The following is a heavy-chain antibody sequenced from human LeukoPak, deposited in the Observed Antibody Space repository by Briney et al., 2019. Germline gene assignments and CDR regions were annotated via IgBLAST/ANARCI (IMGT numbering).Heavy chain of an antibody. CDR3: ARDRSCTGGSCYMDV. J-gene: IGHJ6*03. D-gene: IGHD2-15*01. V-gene: IGHV3-48*03. CDR1: GFIFSNYE. Sequence: GGSLRLSCAASGFIFSNYEMNWVRQAPGKGLEWVSYISSSGSTIYYADSVKGRFTISRDNSKNTLSLQMSSLRVEDTAVYYCARDRSCTGGSCYMDVWGRGTTVTVSS. CDR2: ISSSGSTI.